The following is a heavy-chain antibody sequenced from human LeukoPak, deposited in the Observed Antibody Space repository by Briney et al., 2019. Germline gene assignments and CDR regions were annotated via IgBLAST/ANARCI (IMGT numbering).Heavy chain of an antibody. CDR1: GFTFSSYA. D-gene: IGHD2-2*02. Sequence: GRSLRLSCAASGFTFSSYAMHWVRQAPGKGLEWVAVISYDGSNKYYADSVKGRFTISRDNSKNTLYLQMNSLRAEDTAVYYCATSSYTGFDYWGLGTLVTVSS. CDR2: ISYDGSNK. J-gene: IGHJ4*02. V-gene: IGHV3-30-3*01. CDR3: ATSSYTGFDY.